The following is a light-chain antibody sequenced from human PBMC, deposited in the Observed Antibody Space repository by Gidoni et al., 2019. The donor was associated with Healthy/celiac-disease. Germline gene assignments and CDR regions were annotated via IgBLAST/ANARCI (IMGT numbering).Light chain of an antibody. CDR3: QQSDSTPRT. CDR1: QSISSY. V-gene: IGKV1-39*01. Sequence: DIQMTHSPSSLSASVGDRVTITCRASQSISSYLNWYQQKPGKAPKLLIYAASSLQSGVPSRFSGSGSGTDFTLTISSRQPEDFATYYCQQSDSTPRTFGQXTKLEIK. CDR2: AAS. J-gene: IGKJ2*02.